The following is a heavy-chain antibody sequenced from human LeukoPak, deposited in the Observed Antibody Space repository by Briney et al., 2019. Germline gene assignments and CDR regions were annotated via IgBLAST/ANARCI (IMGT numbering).Heavy chain of an antibody. CDR3: ATDVYGSGSTHFAY. V-gene: IGHV3-21*01. CDR2: ISSSSSYI. CDR1: GFTFGDYA. Sequence: GGSLRLSCTASGFTFGDYAMSWVRQAPGKGLEWVSSISSSSSYIYYADSVKGRFTISRDNAKNSLYLQMNSLRAEDTAVYYCATDVYGSGSTHFAYWGQGTLVTVSS. J-gene: IGHJ4*02. D-gene: IGHD3-10*01.